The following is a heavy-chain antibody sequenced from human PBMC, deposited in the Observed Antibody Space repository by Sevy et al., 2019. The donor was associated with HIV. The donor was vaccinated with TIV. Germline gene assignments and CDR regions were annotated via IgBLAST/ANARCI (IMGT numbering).Heavy chain of an antibody. CDR3: ARGPLFSPEYCSGGTCPTIDY. J-gene: IGHJ4*02. Sequence: SETLSLTCAVSGVSFSDYYWAWIRQPPGKGLEWIGEVSQSGSANYNPSLRSRVIMSLDTSNNHFALKLTSVTPPDTAVYYCARGPLFSPEYCSGGTCPTIDYWGQGTLVTVSS. CDR1: GVSFSDYY. CDR2: VSQSGSA. V-gene: IGHV4-34*01. D-gene: IGHD2-15*01.